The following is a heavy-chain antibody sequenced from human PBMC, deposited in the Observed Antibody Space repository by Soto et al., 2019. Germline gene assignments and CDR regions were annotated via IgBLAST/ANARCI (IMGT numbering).Heavy chain of an antibody. CDR1: GYTFTTYG. J-gene: IGHJ4*02. Sequence: QVQLVQSGAEVKKPGASVKVSCKASGYTFTTYGITWVRQAPGQGLEWMGWISGYNGNSNYAQKLQGRVTMTTDTSTSTAYMELRSLRSDDTAVYYCARGIAVAGRGLFDYWGQGTLVTVSS. V-gene: IGHV1-18*01. CDR2: ISGYNGNS. D-gene: IGHD6-19*01. CDR3: ARGIAVAGRGLFDY.